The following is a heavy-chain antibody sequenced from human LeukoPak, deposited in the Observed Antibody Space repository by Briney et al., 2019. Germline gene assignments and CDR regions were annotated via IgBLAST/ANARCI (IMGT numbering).Heavy chain of an antibody. J-gene: IGHJ4*02. V-gene: IGHV4-59*01. D-gene: IGHD2/OR15-2a*01. CDR1: GVSISSSY. CDR3: AKYGQYNFDY. CDR2: IHYTGNT. Sequence: SETLPLTCTVSGVSISSSYWSWIRQPPGKGLEWIGFIHYTGNTNHNPSLKNRVTISVDTSKNQFSLKLSSVTAADTAIYYCAKYGQYNFDYWGQGTLVTVSS.